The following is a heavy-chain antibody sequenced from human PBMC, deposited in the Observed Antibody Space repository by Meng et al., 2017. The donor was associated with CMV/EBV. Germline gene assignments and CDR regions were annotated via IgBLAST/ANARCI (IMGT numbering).Heavy chain of an antibody. CDR3: ARPSEGYYYGMDV. Sequence: GGSLRLSCAASGFTFSNAWVSWVRQAPGKGLEWVGRIKSKTDGGTTDYAAPVKGRFTISRDDSKNTLYLQMNSLKTEDTAVYYCARPSEGYYYGMDVWGQGTTVTVSS. CDR1: GFTFSNAW. V-gene: IGHV3-15*01. D-gene: IGHD2-2*01. CDR2: IKSKTDGGTT. J-gene: IGHJ6*02.